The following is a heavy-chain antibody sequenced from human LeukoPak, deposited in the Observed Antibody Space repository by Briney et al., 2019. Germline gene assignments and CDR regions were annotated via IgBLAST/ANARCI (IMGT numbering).Heavy chain of an antibody. V-gene: IGHV3-30*18. Sequence: PGGSLRLSCAASGFTFSSYGMHWVRQAPGKGLQWVAVISFDGSDKHYADSVKGRFTISRDNSKNTLYLQMNSLRAEDTAVYYCAKENGPYDFWSGYNFDYWGQGTLVTVSS. CDR1: GFTFSSYG. D-gene: IGHD3-3*01. CDR3: AKENGPYDFWSGYNFDY. CDR2: ISFDGSDK. J-gene: IGHJ4*02.